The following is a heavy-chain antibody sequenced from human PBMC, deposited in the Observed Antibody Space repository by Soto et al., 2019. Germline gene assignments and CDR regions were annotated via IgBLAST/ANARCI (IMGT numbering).Heavy chain of an antibody. Sequence: PVWSLRLSCSSSSFTFSSYAMGLVGHAPGKWLELVSAISGSGGSTYYADSVKGRFTISRDNSKNTLYLQMNSLRAEDTAVYYCAKDREYSGYDSFEYWGQGTLVTVS. V-gene: IGHV3-23*01. D-gene: IGHD5-12*01. CDR1: SFTFSSYA. J-gene: IGHJ4*02. CDR2: ISGSGGST. CDR3: AKDREYSGYDSFEY.